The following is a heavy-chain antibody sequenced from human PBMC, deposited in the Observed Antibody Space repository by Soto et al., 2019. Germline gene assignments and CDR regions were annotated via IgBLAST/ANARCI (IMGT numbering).Heavy chain of an antibody. J-gene: IGHJ6*03. CDR2: INPNSGGT. CDR3: ARGLCSGGSCYYYYMDV. V-gene: IGHV1-2*04. CDR1: GYTFTGYY. Sequence: QVQLVQSGAEVKKPGASVKVSCKASGYTFTGYYMHWVRQAPGQGLEWMGWINPNSGGTNYAQKFQGWVTMTRDTSISTAYMDLSRLRSDDTAVYYCARGLCSGGSCYYYYMDVWGKGTTVTVSS. D-gene: IGHD2-15*01.